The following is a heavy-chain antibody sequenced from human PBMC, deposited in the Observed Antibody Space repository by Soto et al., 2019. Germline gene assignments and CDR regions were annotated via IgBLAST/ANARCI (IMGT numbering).Heavy chain of an antibody. CDR1: GFTISSYA. CDR2: ISGSGGST. V-gene: IGHV3-23*01. Sequence: EVQLLESGGGLVQPGGSLRLSCAASGFTISSYARSWVRQAPGKGLEWVSAISGSGGSTYYADSVKGRFTISRDNSKNTLYLQMNSLRAEDTAVYYCPKFRRSAAGLGYWGRGTLVTVSS. J-gene: IGHJ4*02. D-gene: IGHD6-13*01. CDR3: PKFRRSAAGLGY.